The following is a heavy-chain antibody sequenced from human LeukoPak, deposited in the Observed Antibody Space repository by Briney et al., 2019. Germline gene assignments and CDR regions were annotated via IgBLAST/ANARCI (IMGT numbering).Heavy chain of an antibody. Sequence: ASVTVSCKASGYTFTSYGISWVRQAPGQGLEWMGWINAGNGNTKYSQKFQGRVTITRDTSASTAYMELSSLRSEDTAVYYCARGSIGYGDDRFFDYWGQGTLVTVSS. CDR1: GYTFTSYG. CDR3: ARGSIGYGDDRFFDY. CDR2: INAGNGNT. J-gene: IGHJ4*02. V-gene: IGHV1-3*01. D-gene: IGHD4-17*01.